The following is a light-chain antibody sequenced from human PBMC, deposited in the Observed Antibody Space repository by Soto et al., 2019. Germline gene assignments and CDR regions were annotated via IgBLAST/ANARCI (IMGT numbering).Light chain of an antibody. CDR1: QSISSW. Sequence: DIQMTQSPSTLSASVGDRVTITCRASQSISSWLAWYQQKPGKAPKLLIYKASNLQSGVPSRFRGSGSETDFTLTITSLQPEDFATYYCQQSYTTPRTFGQGTKVDI. CDR3: QQSYTTPRT. J-gene: IGKJ1*01. CDR2: KAS. V-gene: IGKV1-39*01.